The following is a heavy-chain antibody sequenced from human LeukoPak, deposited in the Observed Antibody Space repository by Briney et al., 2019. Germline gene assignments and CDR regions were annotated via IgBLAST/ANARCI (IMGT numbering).Heavy chain of an antibody. V-gene: IGHV3-48*01. CDR1: TFAFSTYA. D-gene: IGHD1-26*01. CDR2: ITSSSSTI. CDR3: ARGTAYYVNDY. Sequence: GRSLRLSCAASTFAFSTYAINWVRQAPGKGLEWVSYITSSSSTIQYADSAKGRFTVSRDNAKNSLYLQMNSLRAEDTAVYYCARGTAYYVNDYWGQGALVTVSS. J-gene: IGHJ4*02.